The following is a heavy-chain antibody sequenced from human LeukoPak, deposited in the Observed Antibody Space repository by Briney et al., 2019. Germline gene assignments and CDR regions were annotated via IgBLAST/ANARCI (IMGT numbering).Heavy chain of an antibody. CDR3: AKGDSGSYYKDPYYFDY. CDR1: GFTSSSYA. V-gene: IGHV3-23*01. Sequence: GGSLRLSCAASGFTSSSYAMSCVRQAPGKGLEWVSAISGSGGSTYYADSVKGRFTISRDNSKNTLYLQMNSLRAEDTAVYYCAKGDSGSYYKDPYYFDYWGQGTLVTVSS. J-gene: IGHJ4*02. CDR2: ISGSGGST. D-gene: IGHD1-26*01.